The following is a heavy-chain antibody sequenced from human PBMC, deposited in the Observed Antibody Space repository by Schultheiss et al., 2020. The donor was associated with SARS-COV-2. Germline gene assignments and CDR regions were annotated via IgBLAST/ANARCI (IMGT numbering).Heavy chain of an antibody. CDR2: ISYDGSNK. V-gene: IGHV3-30*18. CDR3: AKDRGGYDWGDYYYYGMDV. CDR1: RFTFSSYG. J-gene: IGHJ6*02. D-gene: IGHD5-12*01. Sequence: GGSLRLSCAASRFTFSSYGMHWVRQAPGKGLEWVAVISYDGSNKYYADSVKGRFTISRDNSKNTLYLQMNSLRAEDTAVYYCAKDRGGYDWGDYYYYGMDVWGQGTTVTVSS.